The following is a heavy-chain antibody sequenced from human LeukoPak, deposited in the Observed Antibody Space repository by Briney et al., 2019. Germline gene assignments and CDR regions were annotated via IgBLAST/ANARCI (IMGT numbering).Heavy chain of an antibody. V-gene: IGHV3-7*01. Sequence: GGSLRLSCAASGFTFSSYWMSWVRQAPGKRLEWVANIKQDGSEQYYVDSVKGRFTISRDNAKNSLYLQMNSLRAEDTAVYYCAREGIYSGYDFDYWGQGTLVTVSS. CDR2: IKQDGSEQ. CDR1: GFTFSSYW. J-gene: IGHJ4*02. CDR3: AREGIYSGYDFDY. D-gene: IGHD5-12*01.